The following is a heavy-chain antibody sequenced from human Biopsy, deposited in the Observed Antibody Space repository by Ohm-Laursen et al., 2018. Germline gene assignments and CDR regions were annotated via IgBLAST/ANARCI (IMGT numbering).Heavy chain of an antibody. J-gene: IGHJ6*02. CDR3: VRGVDYYDPYHYYALDV. CDR1: GGSFNGYY. CDR2: INHSGRT. D-gene: IGHD3-22*01. V-gene: IGHV4-34*01. Sequence: GTLSLTCAVYGGSFNGYYWSWIRQTPGKGLERIGEINHSGRTNYNPSLKSRVTISVDTSKNQFSLKVRSVTAADTAVYYCVRGVDYYDPYHYYALDVWGQGTTVTVSS.